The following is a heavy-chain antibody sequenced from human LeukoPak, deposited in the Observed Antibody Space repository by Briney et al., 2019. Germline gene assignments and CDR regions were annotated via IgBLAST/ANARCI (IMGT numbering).Heavy chain of an antibody. V-gene: IGHV4-59*01. D-gene: IGHD1-26*01. Sequence: SETLSLTCTVSGGSISSYYWSWIRQPPGKGLEWIGYIYYSGSTNYNPSLKSRVTISVDTSKNQFSLKLSSVTAADTAVYYCARDRAGLSGSYIDYWGQGTLVTVSS. CDR1: GGSISSYY. CDR2: IYYSGST. J-gene: IGHJ4*02. CDR3: ARDRAGLSGSYIDY.